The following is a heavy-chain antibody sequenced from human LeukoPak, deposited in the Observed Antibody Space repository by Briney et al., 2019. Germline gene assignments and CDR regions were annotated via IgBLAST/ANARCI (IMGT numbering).Heavy chain of an antibody. D-gene: IGHD3-22*01. CDR2: ISGSGGST. J-gene: IGHJ1*01. CDR1: GFTFSSYA. Sequence: HPGGSLRLSCAASGFTFSSYAMSWVRQAPGKGLEWVSAISGSGGSTYYADSVKGRFTISRDNSKNALYLQMNSLRVDDTAVYYCAKDLDSSNSWPDEYFQHWGQGTLVTVSS. V-gene: IGHV3-23*01. CDR3: AKDLDSSNSWPDEYFQH.